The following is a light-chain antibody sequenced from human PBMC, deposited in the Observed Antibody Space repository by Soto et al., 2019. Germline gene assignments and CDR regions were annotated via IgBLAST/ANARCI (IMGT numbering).Light chain of an antibody. V-gene: IGKV1-5*01. Sequence: DIQMAQSPSTLSASVGDRVTITCRASQTITSWLAWYQHKPGQAPKLLIYDVSSLGGGVPSRFSGSGSGTEFTLTISSLQPDDFAIYYCQHYNSYSEAFGQGTKVDIK. J-gene: IGKJ1*01. CDR3: QHYNSYSEA. CDR2: DVS. CDR1: QTITSW.